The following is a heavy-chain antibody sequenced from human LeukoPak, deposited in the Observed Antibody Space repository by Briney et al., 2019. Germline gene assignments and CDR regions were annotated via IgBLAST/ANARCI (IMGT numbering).Heavy chain of an antibody. V-gene: IGHV4-4*07. Sequence: PSETLSLTCTVSVGSISSYYWSWIPQPAGKGLEWIGRIYTSGSTNYNPSLKSRVTMSVDTSKNQFSLKLCSVTAADTAVYYCARESIAAAGSYLFDYWGQGTLVTVSS. J-gene: IGHJ4*02. D-gene: IGHD6-13*01. CDR1: VGSISSYY. CDR2: IYTSGST. CDR3: ARESIAAAGSYLFDY.